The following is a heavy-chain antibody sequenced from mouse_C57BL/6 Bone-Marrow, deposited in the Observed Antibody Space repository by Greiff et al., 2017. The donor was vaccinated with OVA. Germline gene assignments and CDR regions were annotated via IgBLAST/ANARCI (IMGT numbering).Heavy chain of an antibody. D-gene: IGHD3-2*02. CDR3: ERSGQLRITAWFAY. CDR2: IYPRSGNT. V-gene: IGHV1-81*01. Sequence: QVQLLQSGAELARPGASVKLSCTASGYTFTSYGISWVKQRTGQGLEWIGEIYPRSGNTYYNEKFKGKTTLTTDKSSSTAYMELRSLTSEDSAVFFWERSGQLRITAWFAYWGQGTLVTVSA. J-gene: IGHJ3*01. CDR1: GYTFTSYG.